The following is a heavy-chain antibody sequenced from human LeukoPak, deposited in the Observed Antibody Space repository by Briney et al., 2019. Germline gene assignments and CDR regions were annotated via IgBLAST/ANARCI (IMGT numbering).Heavy chain of an antibody. Sequence: GGSLRLSCAASGFTFSSYAMSWVRQAPGKGLEWVSGISGSGGYTYYADSVKGRVTISRDNSKNSLYLQMNSLRAEDTAVYYCARNAAPRVLRYFDWLLGNYYYYYMDVWGKGTTVTISS. V-gene: IGHV3-23*01. CDR1: GFTFSSYA. CDR2: ISGSGGYT. D-gene: IGHD3-9*01. CDR3: ARNAAPRVLRYFDWLLGNYYYYYMDV. J-gene: IGHJ6*03.